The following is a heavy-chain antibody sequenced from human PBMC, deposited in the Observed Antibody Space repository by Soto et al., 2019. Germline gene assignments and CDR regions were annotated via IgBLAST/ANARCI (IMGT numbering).Heavy chain of an antibody. J-gene: IGHJ4*02. Sequence: QVQLQESGPGLVKPSGTLSLTCAVSGDSIRGSKWWSWVRQSPGKGLEWLGEIFHSGTTTYNPSLTSRVTISVDPSKNQFSLNLRSVTAADTGVYYCARLPSSGIDYWGQGTLVTVSS. CDR3: ARLPSSGIDY. CDR2: IFHSGTT. D-gene: IGHD6-25*01. V-gene: IGHV4-4*02. CDR1: GDSIRGSKW.